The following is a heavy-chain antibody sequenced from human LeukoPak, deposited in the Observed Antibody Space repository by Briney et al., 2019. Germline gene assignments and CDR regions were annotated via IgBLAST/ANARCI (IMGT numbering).Heavy chain of an antibody. CDR2: IYTSGST. D-gene: IGHD6-13*01. V-gene: IGHV4-61*02. CDR1: GGSISSGSYY. J-gene: IGHJ4*02. CDR3: ARVRAYSSSWYARKYYFDY. Sequence: SETLSLTCTVSGGSISSGSYYWSWIRQPAGKGLEWIGRIYTSGSTNYNPSLKSRVTISVDTSKNQFSLKLSSVTAADTAVYYCARVRAYSSSWYARKYYFDYWGQGTLVTVSS.